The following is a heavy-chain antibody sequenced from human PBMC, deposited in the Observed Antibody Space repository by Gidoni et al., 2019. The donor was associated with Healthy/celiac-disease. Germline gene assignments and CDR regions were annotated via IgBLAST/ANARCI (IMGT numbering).Heavy chain of an antibody. V-gene: IGHV3-30*18. CDR2: ISYDGSNK. CDR3: AKDRATVVNFDD. D-gene: IGHD2-15*01. Sequence: QVQLVESGGGVVQPGRSLRLSCAASGFTFSSYGMHWVRQAPGKGLEWVAVISYDGSNKYYADSVKGRFTISRDNSQNTLYLQMNSLRAEDTAVYYCAKDRATVVNFDDWGQGTLVTVSS. J-gene: IGHJ4*02. CDR1: GFTFSSYG.